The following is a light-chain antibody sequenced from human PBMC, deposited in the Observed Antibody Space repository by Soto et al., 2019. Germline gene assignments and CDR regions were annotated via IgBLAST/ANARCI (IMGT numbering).Light chain of an antibody. Sequence: DIQMTQSPSSVSASVGDRVIITCRASQGISRWLAWYQQKPGKAPKLLIQVASSLQSGVSSRFSGTASGTDFTLTISSLQPEDVATYYGQQSNNFPWTFGQGTKVEI. CDR1: QGISRW. CDR2: VAS. J-gene: IGKJ1*01. V-gene: IGKV1-12*01. CDR3: QQSNNFPWT.